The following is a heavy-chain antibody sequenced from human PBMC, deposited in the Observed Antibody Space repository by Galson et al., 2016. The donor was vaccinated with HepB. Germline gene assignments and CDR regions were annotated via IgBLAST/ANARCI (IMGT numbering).Heavy chain of an antibody. V-gene: IGHV3-53*01. D-gene: IGHD1-20*01. CDR2: IYTGDNT. CDR1: GFSVNNYY. Sequence: SLRLSCAASGFSVNNYYMNWVRQAPGKGLEWISVIYTGDNTNYADSVKGRFVVSRDRSTNTLYLHLNTPRPEDTAIYFCARGVGLTGPPFFDSWGQGAPVTVSS. CDR3: ARGVGLTGPPFFDS. J-gene: IGHJ4*02.